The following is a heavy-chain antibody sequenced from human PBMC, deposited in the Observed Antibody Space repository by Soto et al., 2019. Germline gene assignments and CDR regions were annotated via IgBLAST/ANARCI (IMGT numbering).Heavy chain of an antibody. CDR2: IYYSGST. Sequence: QLQLQESGPGLVKPSETLSLTCTVSGGSISSSSYYWGWIRQPPGKGLEWIGSIYYSGSTYYNPSLKSRVTISVDTSKNQFSLKLSSVTAADTAVYYCARHSGYYDSSGSGDFDYWGQGTLVTVSS. V-gene: IGHV4-39*01. CDR3: ARHSGYYDSSGSGDFDY. D-gene: IGHD3-22*01. CDR1: GGSISSSSYY. J-gene: IGHJ4*02.